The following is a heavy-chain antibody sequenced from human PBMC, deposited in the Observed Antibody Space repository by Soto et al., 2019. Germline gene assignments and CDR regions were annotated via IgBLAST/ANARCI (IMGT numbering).Heavy chain of an antibody. CDR1: GFPLSTYG. CDR3: ARIRGYWYGLDV. V-gene: IGHV3-23*01. Sequence: EVQLLESGGGLVQPGGSLRLSCAASGFPLSTYGMTWVRQAPGKGLEWVSAITGTGGNTYYVDSVKGRFTSSRDNSKNMRYLQVNSLIVEDTAVYYCARIRGYWYGLDVWGQGTKVTVSS. CDR2: ITGTGGNT. J-gene: IGHJ6*02.